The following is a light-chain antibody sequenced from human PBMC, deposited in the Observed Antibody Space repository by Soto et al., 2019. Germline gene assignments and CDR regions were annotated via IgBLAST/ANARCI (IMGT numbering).Light chain of an antibody. CDR1: PSVSSTY. V-gene: IGKV3-20*01. Sequence: EMVLTQSPGPLSLSPGEGATLSCRASPSVSSTYIDWYQQKPGQAPGLLIYGTSTRDAGIPDRFRVSGSGTDFTLSVSRLEPEDWAVAFCQQDSVSPWTLGHGTRVDIK. CDR2: GTS. J-gene: IGKJ1*01. CDR3: QQDSVSPWT.